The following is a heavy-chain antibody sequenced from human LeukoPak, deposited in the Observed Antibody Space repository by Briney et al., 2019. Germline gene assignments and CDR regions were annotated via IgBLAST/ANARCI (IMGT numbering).Heavy chain of an antibody. J-gene: IGHJ4*02. Sequence: SETLSLTCTVSGGSISSSSDYWGWIRQAPGKGLEWIGSFFVSGSTHYNPSLRSRATLFVDTSKNQFSLKLTSMTAADAATYFCARQFATAAADTRGYFDYWGRGTVVAVSS. V-gene: IGHV4-39*01. D-gene: IGHD6-25*01. CDR2: FFVSGST. CDR1: GGSISSSSDY. CDR3: ARQFATAAADTRGYFDY.